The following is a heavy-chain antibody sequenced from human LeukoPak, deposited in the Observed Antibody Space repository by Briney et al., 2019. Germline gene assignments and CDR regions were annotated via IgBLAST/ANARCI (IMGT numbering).Heavy chain of an antibody. V-gene: IGHV1-2*02. D-gene: IGHD4-17*01. J-gene: IGHJ4*02. CDR1: GYTFTGYY. Sequence: ASVKVSCKASGYTFTGYYMHWVSQAPGQGLEWMGWISPNSGGTNYAQKFQGRVTMTRDTSISTAYMELSRLRSDDTAVYYCATPTVTTWYYFDYWGQGTLVTVSS. CDR3: ATPTVTTWYYFDY. CDR2: ISPNSGGT.